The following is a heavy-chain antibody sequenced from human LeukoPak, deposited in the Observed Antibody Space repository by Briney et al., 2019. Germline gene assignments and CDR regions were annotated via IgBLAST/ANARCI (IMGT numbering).Heavy chain of an antibody. D-gene: IGHD2-2*01. V-gene: IGHV1-2*02. J-gene: IGHJ4*02. CDR3: AREVVVPAASLDY. CDR2: INPNSGGT. CDR1: GYTFTGYY. Sequence: ASVKVSCKASGYTFTGYYIHWVRQAPGQGLEWMGWINPNSGGTNYAQKFQGRVTMTRDTSISTAYMELSRLRSDDTAVYYCAREVVVPAASLDYWGQGTLVTVSS.